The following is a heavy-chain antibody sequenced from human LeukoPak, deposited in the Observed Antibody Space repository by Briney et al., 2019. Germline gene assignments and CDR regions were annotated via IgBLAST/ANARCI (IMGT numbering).Heavy chain of an antibody. CDR2: ISSSGSTI. V-gene: IGHV3-11*01. J-gene: IGHJ4*02. D-gene: IGHD3-3*01. CDR1: GFTFSDYY. Sequence: GGSLRLSCAASGFTFSDYYMSWIRQAPGKGLEWVSYISSSGSTIYYADSVKGRFTISRGNSKNTLYLQMNSLRAEDTAVYYCAKAGGYDFSSGYFPLPFDYWGQGTLVTVSS. CDR3: AKAGGYDFSSGYFPLPFDY.